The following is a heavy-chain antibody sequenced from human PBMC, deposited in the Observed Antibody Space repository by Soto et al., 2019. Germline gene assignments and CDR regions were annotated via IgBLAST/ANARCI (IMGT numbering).Heavy chain of an antibody. CDR3: ARLLPDTIIDGMDV. CDR2: IYYSGST. D-gene: IGHD3-3*01. V-gene: IGHV4-39*01. Sequence: QLQLQESGPGLVKPSETLSLTCTVSGGSISSSSYYWGWIRQPPGKGLEWIGSIYYSGSTYYNPSLKSRVTISVDTSKNQFSLKRSSVTAADTAVYYCARLLPDTIIDGMDVWGQGTTVTVSS. CDR1: GGSISSSSYY. J-gene: IGHJ6*02.